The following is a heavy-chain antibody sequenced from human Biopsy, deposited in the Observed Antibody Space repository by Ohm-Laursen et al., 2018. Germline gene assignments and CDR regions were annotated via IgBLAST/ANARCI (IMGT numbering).Heavy chain of an antibody. D-gene: IGHD6-19*01. CDR2: MYYNERT. V-gene: IGHV4-59*02. CDR1: GGSVTNYY. Sequence: GTLSLTCSVSGGSVTNYYWTRIRQPPGKGLEWIGYMYYNERTYYNPSLRGRVTISVDTSKNQISLRLSSVTAADTAVYYCASGGQWPKPYLRYFDPWGQGTLVTVSS. J-gene: IGHJ5*02. CDR3: ASGGQWPKPYLRYFDP.